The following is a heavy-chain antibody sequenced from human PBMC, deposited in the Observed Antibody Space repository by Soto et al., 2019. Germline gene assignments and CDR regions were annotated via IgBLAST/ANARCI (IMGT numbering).Heavy chain of an antibody. D-gene: IGHD3-22*01. CDR3: ARAKYYYDSHTGGWFDP. V-gene: IGHV3-21*01. CDR1: GFTFSSYS. Sequence: EVQLVESGGGLVKPGVSLRLSCAASGFTFSSYSMNWVRQAPGKGLEWVSSISSSSSYIYYADSVKGRFTISRDNAKNSLYLQMTSLRAEDTAVYYCARAKYYYDSHTGGWFDPWGQGTLVTVSS. J-gene: IGHJ5*02. CDR2: ISSSSSYI.